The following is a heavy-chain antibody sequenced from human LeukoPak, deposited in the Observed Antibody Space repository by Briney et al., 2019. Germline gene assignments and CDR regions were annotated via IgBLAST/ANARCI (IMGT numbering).Heavy chain of an antibody. V-gene: IGHV1-69*13. J-gene: IGHJ6*02. CDR2: IIPIFGTA. CDR3: ASGVFPWYYYGSGSYKPPYYYYGMDV. Sequence: GASVKVSCKASGGTFSSYAISWVRQAPGQGLEWMGGIIPIFGTANYAQKFQGRVTITADESTSTAYMELSSLRSEDTAVYYCASGVFPWYYYGSGSYKPPYYYYGMDVWGQGTTVTVSS. D-gene: IGHD3-10*01. CDR1: GGTFSSYA.